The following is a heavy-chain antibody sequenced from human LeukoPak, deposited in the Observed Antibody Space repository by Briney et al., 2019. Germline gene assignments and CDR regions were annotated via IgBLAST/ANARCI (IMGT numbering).Heavy chain of an antibody. CDR2: ISYSGST. D-gene: IGHD3-22*01. Sequence: PSETLSLTCTVSGDSISTNCWNWIRQPPGKGLEWIAYISYSGSTNYDPSHKSRVTMSIDTSKNQFALKLNSVTAADTAVYYCARGFYDSSGYSSPFDSWGQGTLVTVSS. V-gene: IGHV4-59*08. CDR1: GDSISTNC. CDR3: ARGFYDSSGYSSPFDS. J-gene: IGHJ4*02.